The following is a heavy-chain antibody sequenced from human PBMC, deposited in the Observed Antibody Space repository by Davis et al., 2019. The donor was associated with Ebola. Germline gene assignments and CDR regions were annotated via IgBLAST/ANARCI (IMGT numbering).Heavy chain of an antibody. V-gene: IGHV1-8*01. Sequence: AASVKVSCKASGYTFTSYDINWVRQATGQGLEWMGWMNPNSGNTGSSQKFQGRVTKTRNTSTSTAYMDLSRLRSEDKAVYYCARGTKSGDYWGQGTLVTVSS. CDR2: MNPNSGNT. CDR3: ARGTKSGDY. J-gene: IGHJ4*02. D-gene: IGHD1/OR15-1a*01. CDR1: GYTFTSYD.